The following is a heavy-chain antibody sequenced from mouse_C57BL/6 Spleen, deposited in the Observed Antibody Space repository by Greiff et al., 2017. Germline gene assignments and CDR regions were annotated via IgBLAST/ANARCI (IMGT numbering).Heavy chain of an antibody. CDR2: INPNYGTT. V-gene: IGHV1-39*01. CDR1: GYSFTDYN. J-gene: IGHJ2*01. Sequence: EVQLQQSGPELVKPGASVKISCKASGYSFTDYNMNWVQQSNGKSLECIGVINPNYGTTNYNQKFKSKATLTVDQSSSTAYMQLNSLTSEDSAVYYCARAEDDGYTTYLDDWGQGTTLTVSS. D-gene: IGHD2-3*01. CDR3: ARAEDDGYTTYLDD.